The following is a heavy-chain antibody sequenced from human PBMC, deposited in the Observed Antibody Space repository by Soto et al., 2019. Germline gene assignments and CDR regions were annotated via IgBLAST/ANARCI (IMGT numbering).Heavy chain of an antibody. J-gene: IGHJ4*02. Sequence: EVQLVESGGDLVQPGGSLRLSCAASGFTFSSYWMHWVRQAPGKGLVWVSRIKSDGSGAIYADSVKGRFTGSRDNAKNTLYLLMNSLSTEDTAVYYCARGDGDYHDGNGYLGRHWGQGPRVTVSS. D-gene: IGHD3-22*01. CDR3: ARGDGDYHDGNGYLGRH. CDR1: GFTFSSYW. V-gene: IGHV3-74*01. CDR2: IKSDGSGA.